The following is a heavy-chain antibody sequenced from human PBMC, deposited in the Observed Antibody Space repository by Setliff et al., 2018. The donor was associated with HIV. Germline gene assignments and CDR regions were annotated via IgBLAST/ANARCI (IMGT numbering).Heavy chain of an antibody. D-gene: IGHD3-10*01. CDR1: GYTFSTYD. Sequence: ASVKVSCKASGYTFSTYDITWVRQAPGQGLDWMGWISAYNGNTNYAQKLQGRVTMTTDTSTSTAYMELRSLISDDTAVYYCAKIYDSGSDHYYNMDVWGKGTTVTVSS. V-gene: IGHV1-18*01. J-gene: IGHJ6*03. CDR3: AKIYDSGSDHYYNMDV. CDR2: ISAYNGNT.